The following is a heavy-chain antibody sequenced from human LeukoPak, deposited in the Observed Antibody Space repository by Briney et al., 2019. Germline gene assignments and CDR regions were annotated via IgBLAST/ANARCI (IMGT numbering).Heavy chain of an antibody. CDR2: INEDETAK. CDR1: EFTFSNYW. Sequence: HAGGSLRLSCAASEFTFSNYWMTWVRQAPGKGLEWVANINEDETAKYYVGSVKGRFTISRDNAKNSLYLQMNSLRAEDTAIYYCVKDERDAYYEFWGQGTLVTVSS. J-gene: IGHJ4*02. CDR3: VKDERDAYYEF. D-gene: IGHD3-16*01. V-gene: IGHV3-7*03.